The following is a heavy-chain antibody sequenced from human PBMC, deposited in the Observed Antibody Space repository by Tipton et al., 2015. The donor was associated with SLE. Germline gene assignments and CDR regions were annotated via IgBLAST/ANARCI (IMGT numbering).Heavy chain of an antibody. Sequence: TLSLTCAVYGGSFSGYYWSWIRQPPGKGLEWIGEINHSGSTNYNPSLKSRVTISVDTSKNQFSLKLSSVTAADTAVYYCARGKKWGPADYWGQGTLVTVSS. V-gene: IGHV4-34*01. CDR3: ARGKKWGPADY. CDR1: GGSFSGYY. D-gene: IGHD1-26*01. J-gene: IGHJ4*02. CDR2: INHSGST.